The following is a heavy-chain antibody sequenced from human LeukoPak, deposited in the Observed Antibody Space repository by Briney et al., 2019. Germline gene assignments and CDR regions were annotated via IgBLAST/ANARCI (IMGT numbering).Heavy chain of an antibody. J-gene: IGHJ4*02. Sequence: GGSLRLSCAASGFTFDDYAMHWVRQAPGKGLEWVSGISWNSGSIGYADSVKGRFTISRDNAKNSLYLQMNSLRAEDTALYYCARGGSDYDFWSGYPYYFDYWGQGTLVTVSS. CDR1: GFTFDDYA. CDR2: ISWNSGSI. D-gene: IGHD3-3*01. CDR3: ARGGSDYDFWSGYPYYFDY. V-gene: IGHV3-9*01.